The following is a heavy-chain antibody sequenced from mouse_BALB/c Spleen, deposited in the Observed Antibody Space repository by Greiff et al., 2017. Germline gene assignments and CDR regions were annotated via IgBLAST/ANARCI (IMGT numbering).Heavy chain of an antibody. D-gene: IGHD4-1*01. J-gene: IGHJ4*01. V-gene: IGHV3-2*02. CDR2: ISYSGST. CDR1: GYSITSDYA. Sequence: EVKLMESGPGLVKPSQSLSLTCTVTGYSITSDYAWNWIRQFPGNKLEWMGYISYSGSTSYNPSLKSRISITRDTSKNQFFLQLNSVTTEDTATYYCARGLTGTSYYAMDYWGQGTSVTVSS. CDR3: ARGLTGTSYYAMDY.